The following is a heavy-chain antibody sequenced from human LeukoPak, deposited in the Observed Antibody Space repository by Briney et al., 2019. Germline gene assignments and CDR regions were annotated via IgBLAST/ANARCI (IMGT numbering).Heavy chain of an antibody. CDR3: GRAEYGGNYYYYGMDV. D-gene: IGHD4-23*01. V-gene: IGHV6-1*01. Sequence: SQTLSLTCAISGDSVSTNSASWNWIRQFPSRGLEWLGRTYYRSKWYTDYATSVKSRITIRSDTSKNQFSLHLNSVTPEDTAVYYCGRAEYGGNYYYYGMDVWGQGTTVTVSS. CDR2: TYYRSKWYT. CDR1: GDSVSTNSAS. J-gene: IGHJ6*02.